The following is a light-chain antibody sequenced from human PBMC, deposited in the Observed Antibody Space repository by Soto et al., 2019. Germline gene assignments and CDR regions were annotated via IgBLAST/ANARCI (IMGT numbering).Light chain of an antibody. J-gene: IGKJ2*01. CDR3: QNYNGWVKT. CDR1: QSVNSN. V-gene: IGKV3-15*01. CDR2: GAS. Sequence: EIVMTQSPATLSVSPGERATLSCRASQSVNSNLAWYQQNPGQAPRLLIYGASARATGVPARFSGSGSGTEFTLTITSLQSEDCAVYYCQNYNGWVKTFGQGTKLEIK.